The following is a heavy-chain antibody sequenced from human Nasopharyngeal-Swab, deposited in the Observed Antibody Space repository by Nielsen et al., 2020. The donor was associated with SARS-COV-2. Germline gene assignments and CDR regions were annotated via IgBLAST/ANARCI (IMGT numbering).Heavy chain of an antibody. Sequence: GESLKISCAASGFTFSNAWMSWVRQAPGKGLEWVGRIKSKTDGGTTDYAAPVKGRFTISRDDSKNTLYLQMNSLKTEDTAVYYCARDPIQRITMVRGVTRLNYDYMDVWGKGTTVTAP. D-gene: IGHD3-10*01. V-gene: IGHV3-15*01. J-gene: IGHJ6*03. CDR2: IKSKTDGGTT. CDR1: GFTFSNAW. CDR3: ARDPIQRITMVRGVTRLNYDYMDV.